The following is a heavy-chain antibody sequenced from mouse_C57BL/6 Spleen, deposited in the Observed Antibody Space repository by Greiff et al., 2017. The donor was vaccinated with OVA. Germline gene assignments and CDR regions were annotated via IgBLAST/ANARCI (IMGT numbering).Heavy chain of an antibody. CDR1: GYTFTSYW. V-gene: IGHV1-64*01. D-gene: IGHD3-2*02. J-gene: IGHJ4*01. CDR3: ARDSSGYYAMDY. CDR2: IHPNSGST. Sequence: LQESGAELVKPGASVKLSCKASGYTFTSYWMHWVKQRPGQGLEWIGMIHPNSGSTNYNEKFKSKATLTVDKSSSTAYMQLSSLTSEDSAVYYCARDSSGYYAMDYWGQGTSVTVSS.